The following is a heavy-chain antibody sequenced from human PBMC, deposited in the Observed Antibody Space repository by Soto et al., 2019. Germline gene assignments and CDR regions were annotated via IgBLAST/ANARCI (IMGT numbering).Heavy chain of an antibody. CDR3: ARLSLSTSSSSYYYGMDV. V-gene: IGHV5-51*01. CDR2: IYPGDSDT. Sequence: PGGSLKISCNGSGYSFTSYWVGWVRQMPWKGLEWMGIIYPGDSDTRYSPSFQGQVTISADKSISTAYLQWSSLKASDTAMYYCARLSLSTSSSSYYYGMDVWGQGTTVTAP. J-gene: IGHJ6*02. CDR1: GYSFTSYW. D-gene: IGHD6-6*01.